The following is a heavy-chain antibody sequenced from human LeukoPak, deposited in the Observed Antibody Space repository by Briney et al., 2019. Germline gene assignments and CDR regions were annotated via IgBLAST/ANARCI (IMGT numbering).Heavy chain of an antibody. Sequence: SETLSLTCTVSGGSISSYYWSWIRQPAGKGLEWIGRIYTSGSTNYNPSLKSRVTMSVDTSKNQFSLKLSSVTAADTAVYYCARGRTAATPYYYYGMDVWGQGTTVTVSS. CDR3: ARGRTAATPYYYYGMDV. J-gene: IGHJ6*02. CDR2: IYTSGST. CDR1: GGSISSYY. V-gene: IGHV4-4*07. D-gene: IGHD4-23*01.